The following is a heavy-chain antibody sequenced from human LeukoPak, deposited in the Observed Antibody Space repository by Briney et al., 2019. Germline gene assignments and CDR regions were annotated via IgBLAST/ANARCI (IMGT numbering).Heavy chain of an antibody. CDR2: INPAGNYR. Sequence: PGGSLRLSCAASGFTFSKYWIHWVRQVPGKGLVWVSRINPAGNYRNYADSVKGRFTISRDNSKNTLYLQMNSLRAEDTAVYYCARCGGDCYFTHWGQGTLVTVSS. J-gene: IGHJ4*02. D-gene: IGHD2-21*02. CDR1: GFTFSKYW. V-gene: IGHV3-74*01. CDR3: ARCGGDCYFTH.